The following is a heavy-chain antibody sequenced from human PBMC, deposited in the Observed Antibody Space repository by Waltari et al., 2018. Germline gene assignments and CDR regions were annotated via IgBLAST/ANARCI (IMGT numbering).Heavy chain of an antibody. CDR3: ARQARPRRLDKNYYYYGMDV. CDR1: GFTVSSNY. V-gene: IGHV3-53*01. Sequence: EVQLVESGGGLIQPGGSLRLSCAASGFTVSSNYMSWVRQAPGKGLEWVSVIYSGGSTYDADSVKGRFTISRDNSKNTLYLQMNSLRAEDTAVYYCARQARPRRLDKNYYYYGMDVWGQGTTVTVSS. CDR2: IYSGGST. D-gene: IGHD6-6*01. J-gene: IGHJ6*02.